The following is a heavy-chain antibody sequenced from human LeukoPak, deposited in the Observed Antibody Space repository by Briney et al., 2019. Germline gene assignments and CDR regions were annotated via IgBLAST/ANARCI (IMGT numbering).Heavy chain of an antibody. D-gene: IGHD2-2*01. Sequence: PSETLSLTCTVSGGSISDYYWTWIRQPPDKGLEWIGYVHYSGTPNSNPSLKSRVTFSVDTSKNQFSLKLSSVTAADTAVYYCARDGGYCSSTSCYGIWGQGTMVTVSS. CDR1: GGSISDYY. CDR3: ARDGGYCSSTSCYGI. V-gene: IGHV4-59*01. CDR2: VHYSGTP. J-gene: IGHJ3*02.